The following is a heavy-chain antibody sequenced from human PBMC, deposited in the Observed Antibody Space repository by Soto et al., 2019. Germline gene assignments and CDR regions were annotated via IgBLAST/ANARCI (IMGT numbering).Heavy chain of an antibody. CDR1: GYIFTSYG. J-gene: IGHJ5*02. Sequence: QVQLVQSGAEVTKPGASVKVSCKASGYIFTSYGISWVRQAPGQGLEWMGWISAYNGNTHYAQKLQGRVTMTTDTSTSTAYMELGSLRSDDAAVYYCARDGGGYTRGYNWFDPWGQGTLVTVSS. CDR3: ARDGGGYTRGYNWFDP. CDR2: ISAYNGNT. V-gene: IGHV1-18*01. D-gene: IGHD2-15*01.